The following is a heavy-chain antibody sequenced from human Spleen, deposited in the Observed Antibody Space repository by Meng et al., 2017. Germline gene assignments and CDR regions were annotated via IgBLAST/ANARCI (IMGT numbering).Heavy chain of an antibody. D-gene: IGHD4-11*01. Sequence: VQLVPWGAGLLKPWETLSLTCVVSGWSFSDYYWSWIRQPPGKGLEWIGEINHSGSTNSNPSLESRATISVDTSQNNLSLKLSSVTAADSAVYYCARGPTTMAHDFDYWGQGTLVTVSS. J-gene: IGHJ4*02. V-gene: IGHV4-34*01. CDR3: ARGPTTMAHDFDY. CDR2: INHSGST. CDR1: GWSFSDYY.